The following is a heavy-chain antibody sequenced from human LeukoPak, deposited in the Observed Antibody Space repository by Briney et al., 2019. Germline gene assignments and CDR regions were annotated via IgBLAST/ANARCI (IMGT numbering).Heavy chain of an antibody. CDR2: IYHSGST. D-gene: IGHD1-14*01. J-gene: IGHJ6*03. CDR3: ARDRKYYYHMDV. Sequence: PSETLSLTCTVSGGSISSGTYYWGWIRQPPGKGLEWIGSIYHSGSTYYNPSLKSRVTISVHTSKNHFSLKLSSLTAADTAVYYCARDRKYYYHMDVWGKGTTVTVSS. V-gene: IGHV4-39*07. CDR1: GGSISSGTYY.